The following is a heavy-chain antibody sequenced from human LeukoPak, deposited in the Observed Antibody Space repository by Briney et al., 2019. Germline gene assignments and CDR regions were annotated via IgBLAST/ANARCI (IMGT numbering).Heavy chain of an antibody. CDR1: GGSISSGGYY. CDR3: ARHRKTAAAFVY. V-gene: IGHV4-31*03. Sequence: SETLSLTCTVSGGSISSGGYYWSWIRQHPGEGLEWIGYIYYSGSTYYNPSLKSRVTISVDTSKNQFSLKLSSVTAADTAVYYCARHRKTAAAFVYWGQGTLVTVSS. D-gene: IGHD6-13*01. CDR2: IYYSGST. J-gene: IGHJ4*02.